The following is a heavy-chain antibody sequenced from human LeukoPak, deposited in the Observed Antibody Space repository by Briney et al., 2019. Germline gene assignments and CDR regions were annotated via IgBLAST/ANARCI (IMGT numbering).Heavy chain of an antibody. CDR3: ARLTPGVGATAEY. CDR2: IYPADSDT. CDR1: GFSFSTNW. V-gene: IGHV5-51*01. D-gene: IGHD1-26*01. Sequence: GESLKISCKGSGFSFSTNWIGWVRQMPGKGLEWMGIIYPADSDTRYNSSLQGQVTISADKSITTASLQWRSLKASDTATYYCARLTPGVGATAEYWGQGTPVTVSS. J-gene: IGHJ4*02.